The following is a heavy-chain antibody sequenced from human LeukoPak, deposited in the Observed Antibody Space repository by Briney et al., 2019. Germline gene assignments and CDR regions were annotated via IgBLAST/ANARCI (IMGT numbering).Heavy chain of an antibody. Sequence: SETLSLTCAVYGGSFSGYYWSWIRQPPGKGLEWIGEINHSGSTNYNPSLKSRVTISVDTSKNQFSLKLSSVTAADTAVYYCARRWVRQTGYTRGVNWFDPWGQGTLVTVSS. J-gene: IGHJ5*02. CDR3: ARRWVRQTGYTRGVNWFDP. CDR2: INHSGST. V-gene: IGHV4-34*01. CDR1: GGSFSGYY. D-gene: IGHD1-1*01.